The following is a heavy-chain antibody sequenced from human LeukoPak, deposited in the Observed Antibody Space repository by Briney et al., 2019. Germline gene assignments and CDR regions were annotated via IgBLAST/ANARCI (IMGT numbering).Heavy chain of an antibody. Sequence: PGGSLRLSCAASGFTFSRNWMSWVRQAPGKGLGWLANINEDGSATYYVDSVKGRFTISRDNGKNSLYLQMNSLRAGDTAVYYCARDAKYYFDSSGYHWGQGTQVTVSS. D-gene: IGHD3-22*01. CDR2: INEDGSAT. V-gene: IGHV3-7*01. CDR3: ARDAKYYFDSSGYH. J-gene: IGHJ4*02. CDR1: GFTFSRNW.